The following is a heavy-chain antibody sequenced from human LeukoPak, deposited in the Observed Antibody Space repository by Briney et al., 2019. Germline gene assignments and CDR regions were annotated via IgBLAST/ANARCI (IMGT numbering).Heavy chain of an antibody. CDR3: AVHIPSASAQIDL. Sequence: PGGSLRLSCAASGIIFSHASINWVRQAPEEGLEWLGRITSDRTTDYAAPVKGRFSISRDDSKKTAYPQLYSLGTEDSAVYYCAVHIPSASAQIDLLGPGTPVTVSS. D-gene: IGHD1-1*01. CDR2: ITSDRTT. CDR1: GIIFSHAS. J-gene: IGHJ4*02. V-gene: IGHV3-15*01.